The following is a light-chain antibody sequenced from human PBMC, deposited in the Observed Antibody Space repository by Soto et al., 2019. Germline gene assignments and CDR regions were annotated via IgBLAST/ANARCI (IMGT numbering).Light chain of an antibody. CDR2: GTT. Sequence: EIVLTQSPGTVSLSPGETAALSCRASQTVSSNYLAWYQQKPGQAPRLLIYGTTSRATGVPDRFSGGGSGTAFTLTISRLEPEDFAVYNCQQYGNSPPTFGGGTQVEI. J-gene: IGKJ4*01. CDR3: QQYGNSPPT. CDR1: QTVSSNY. V-gene: IGKV3-20*01.